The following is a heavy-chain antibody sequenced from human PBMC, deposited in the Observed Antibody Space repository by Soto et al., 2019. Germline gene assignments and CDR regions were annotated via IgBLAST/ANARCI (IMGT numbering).Heavy chain of an antibody. Sequence: AASVKVSCKASGYTFTSYYMHWVRQAPGQGLEWMGIINPSGGSTSYAQKFQGRVTMTRDTSTSTVYMELSSLRSEDTAVYYCARGDIVVVTASYYYYGMDVWGQGTTVTVSS. CDR1: GYTFTSYY. CDR3: ARGDIVVVTASYYYYGMDV. V-gene: IGHV1-46*01. CDR2: INPSGGST. J-gene: IGHJ6*02. D-gene: IGHD2-21*02.